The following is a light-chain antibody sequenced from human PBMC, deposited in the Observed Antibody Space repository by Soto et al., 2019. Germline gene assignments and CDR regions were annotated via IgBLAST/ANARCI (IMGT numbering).Light chain of an antibody. CDR2: DVS. J-gene: IGLJ3*02. Sequence: QSALTQPASVSGSPGQSITISCTGTSSDVGGYNYVSWYQQHPGKAPKLMIYDVSNRPSGVSNRFSGSKSGNTASLTISGLQAEDEADYSCSSYTSSSTPGVFGGGTKVTVL. V-gene: IGLV2-14*01. CDR3: SSYTSSSTPGV. CDR1: SSDVGGYNY.